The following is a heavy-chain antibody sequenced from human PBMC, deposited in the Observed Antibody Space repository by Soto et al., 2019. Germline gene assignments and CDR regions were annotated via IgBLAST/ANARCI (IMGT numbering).Heavy chain of an antibody. J-gene: IGHJ4*02. CDR3: AKDGPYYGDYVGYYFDY. D-gene: IGHD4-17*01. Sequence: EVQLLESGGGLVQPWGSLRLSCAASGFTFSSYAMSWVRQAPGKGLEWVSAISGSGGSTYYADSVKGRFTISRDNSKNTLYLQMNSLRAEDTAVYYCAKDGPYYGDYVGYYFDYWGQGTLVTVSS. V-gene: IGHV3-23*01. CDR2: ISGSGGST. CDR1: GFTFSSYA.